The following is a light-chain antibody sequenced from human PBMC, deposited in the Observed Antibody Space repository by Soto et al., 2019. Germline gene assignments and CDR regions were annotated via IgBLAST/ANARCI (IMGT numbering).Light chain of an antibody. Sequence: QSVLTQPPSVSGAPGQRVTSSCTGTRSNIGAGYDVHWYQQRPGTAPKLLIYGNSNRPSGVPDRFSGSKSGTSASLAITGLQAEDEADYYCQSYDSSLSGSVFGGGTKVTVL. CDR2: GNS. CDR3: QSYDSSLSGSV. V-gene: IGLV1-40*01. CDR1: RSNIGAGYD. J-gene: IGLJ3*02.